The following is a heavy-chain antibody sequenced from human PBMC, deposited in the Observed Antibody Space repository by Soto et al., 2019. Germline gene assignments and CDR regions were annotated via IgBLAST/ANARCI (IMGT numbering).Heavy chain of an antibody. J-gene: IGHJ5*02. V-gene: IGHV1-2*04. D-gene: IGHD2-21*02. CDR1: RFTFTGYS. Sequence: ASVKVSSKDPRFTFTGYSRHWLRQANGQGLEWMGWINPNSGNTDYAQKFQGWVTMTRNTSISTAYMELSSLRSEDTAVYYCARGRRGDSLYSRGNWFDPWGQGTLVTVSS. CDR3: ARGRRGDSLYSRGNWFDP. CDR2: INPNSGNT.